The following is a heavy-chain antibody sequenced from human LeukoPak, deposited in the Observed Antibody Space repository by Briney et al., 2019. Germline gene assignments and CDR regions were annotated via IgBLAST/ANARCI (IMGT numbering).Heavy chain of an antibody. Sequence: PGGSLRLSCAASGFTFSSYAMHWVRQAPGKGLEWVAVISYDGSNKYYADSVKGRFTISRDNSKNTLYLQMNSLRAVDTAVYYCAKDRGSSWSYYYYYYGMDVWGQGTTVTVSS. CDR2: ISYDGSNK. D-gene: IGHD6-13*01. CDR3: AKDRGSSWSYYYYYYGMDV. J-gene: IGHJ6*02. V-gene: IGHV3-30-3*01. CDR1: GFTFSSYA.